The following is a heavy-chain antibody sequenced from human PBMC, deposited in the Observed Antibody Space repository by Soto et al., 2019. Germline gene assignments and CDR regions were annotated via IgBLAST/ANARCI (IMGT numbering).Heavy chain of an antibody. CDR1: GFTFSSYA. CDR2: ISGSGGST. J-gene: IGHJ4*02. D-gene: IGHD3-9*01. CDR3: AKGMFDWPQTPIWFDY. V-gene: IGHV3-23*01. Sequence: PGGSLRLSCAASGFTFSSYAMSWVRQAPGKGLEWVSAISGSGGSTYYADSVKGRFTISRDNSKNTLYLQMNSLRAEDTAVYYCAKGMFDWPQTPIWFDYWGQGTLVTVSS.